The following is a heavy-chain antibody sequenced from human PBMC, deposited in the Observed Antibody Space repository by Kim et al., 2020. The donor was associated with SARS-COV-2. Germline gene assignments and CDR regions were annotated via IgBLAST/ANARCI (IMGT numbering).Heavy chain of an antibody. CDR3: AKGYNYGAY. CDR1: GFIFDTYA. Sequence: GGSLRLSCAVSGFIFDTYAMRWVRQAPGKGLEWVAGISNSGDITYYADSVKGRFTISRDNSKNTLYLQMNSLRAEDTALYYCAKGYNYGAYWGQGTLVTVSS. D-gene: IGHD5-18*01. CDR2: ISNSGDIT. J-gene: IGHJ4*02. V-gene: IGHV3-23*01.